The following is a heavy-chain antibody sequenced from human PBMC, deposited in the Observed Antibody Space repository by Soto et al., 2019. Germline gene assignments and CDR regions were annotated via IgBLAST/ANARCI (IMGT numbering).Heavy chain of an antibody. CDR2: ILSSGGT. CDR3: AKGFSTGLYVDS. J-gene: IGHJ5*01. V-gene: IGHV4-61*01. Sequence: QVQLQESGPGLVKPSGTLALTCSVSGDSVTSDSYYWTWIRQPPGKTLEWVGFILSSGGTSTNPSLRRRLSMSVDTSKNQFSMRLTSVTAADTGVYFCAKGFSTGLYVDSWGRGAQVTVSS. CDR1: GDSVTSDSYY. D-gene: IGHD6-19*01.